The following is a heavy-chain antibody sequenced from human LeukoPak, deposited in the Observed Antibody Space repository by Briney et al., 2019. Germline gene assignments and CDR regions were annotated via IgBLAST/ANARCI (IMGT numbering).Heavy chain of an antibody. CDR3: ARSITMIVVVITAPDAFDI. Sequence: SETLSLTCAVYGGPFSGYYWSWIRQSPGKGLEWTGEINHSGSTYYNPSLKSRVTISVDTSKNQFSLKLSSVTAADTAVYYCARSITMIVVVITAPDAFDIWGQGTMVTVSS. V-gene: IGHV4-34*01. D-gene: IGHD3-22*01. J-gene: IGHJ3*02. CDR2: INHSGST. CDR1: GGPFSGYY.